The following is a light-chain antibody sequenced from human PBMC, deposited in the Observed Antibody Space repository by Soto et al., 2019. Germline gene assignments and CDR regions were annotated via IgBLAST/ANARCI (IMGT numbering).Light chain of an antibody. Sequence: EMQMTQSPSTLYAVVGDRVSITCRASQSLNNWLAWYQKRTGKAPKLLIYDASTLERGVPSRFSGTGSGTEFTLTISSLQPDDFATYYCQQYHRASITFGQGTRLEIK. J-gene: IGKJ5*01. V-gene: IGKV1-5*01. CDR2: DAS. CDR3: QQYHRASIT. CDR1: QSLNNW.